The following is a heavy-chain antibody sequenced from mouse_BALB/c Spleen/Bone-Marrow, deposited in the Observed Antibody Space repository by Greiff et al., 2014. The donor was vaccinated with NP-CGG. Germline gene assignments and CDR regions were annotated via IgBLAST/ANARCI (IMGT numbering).Heavy chain of an antibody. J-gene: IGHJ2*01. CDR3: VRDYSGYFDF. CDR1: GFTFTDYF. Sequence: VQLKESGGGLVQPGGSLRLSCTTSGFTFTDYFMTWVRQPPGKALEWLGFIRNKPNGYTTEYNPSVKGRFTISRDNSQGILYLQMNTLRAEDSAIYYCVRDYSGYFDFWGQGTTLTVSS. CDR2: IRNKPNGYTT. D-gene: IGHD5-1*01. V-gene: IGHV7-3*02.